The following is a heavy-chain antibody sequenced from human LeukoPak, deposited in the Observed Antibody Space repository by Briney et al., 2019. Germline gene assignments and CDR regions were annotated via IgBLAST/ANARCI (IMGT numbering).Heavy chain of an antibody. CDR1: GCAFSNYA. V-gene: IGHV1-69*05. J-gene: IGHJ6*03. D-gene: IGHD2-15*01. CDR3: ARSVSGPVAANRYYYYYVDV. Sequence: GSSVTVSCKASGCAFSNYAISWVRQAPGQGLEWMGGIIPIFDTANYAQKFQGRVTITTDESTSTAYLELSSLSYEETAVYYCARSVSGPVAANRYYYYYVDVWGKGTTVTVSS. CDR2: IIPIFDTA.